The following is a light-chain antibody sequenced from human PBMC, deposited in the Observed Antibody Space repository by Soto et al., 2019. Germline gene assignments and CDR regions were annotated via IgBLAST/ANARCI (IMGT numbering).Light chain of an antibody. CDR1: QSVSSN. Sequence: EVVMTQSPATLSVSTGERATLSCRASQSVSSNLAWYQQKPGQAPRLLIYGASTRATGIPARFSGRGSGTEFTLTISSLQSEDFAVYYCQQYDDWLRLTFGGGSKVDVK. V-gene: IGKV3-15*01. CDR3: QQYDDWLRLT. CDR2: GAS. J-gene: IGKJ4*01.